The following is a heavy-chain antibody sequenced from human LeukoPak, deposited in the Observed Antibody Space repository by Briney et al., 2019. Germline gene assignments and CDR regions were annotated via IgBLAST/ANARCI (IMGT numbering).Heavy chain of an antibody. V-gene: IGHV3-53*01. D-gene: IGHD3-10*02. CDR1: GFTVSSNS. J-gene: IGHJ6*03. CDR3: AELGITMIGGV. CDR2: IYSDNT. Sequence: GGSLRLSCTVSGFTVSSNSMSWVRQAPGKGLEWVSFIYSDNTHYSDSVKGRFTISRDNAKNSLYLQMNSLRAEDTAVYYCAELGITMIGGVWGKGTTVTISS.